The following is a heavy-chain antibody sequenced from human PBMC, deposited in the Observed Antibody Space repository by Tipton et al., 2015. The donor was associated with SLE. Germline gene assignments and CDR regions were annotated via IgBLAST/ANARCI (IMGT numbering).Heavy chain of an antibody. D-gene: IGHD2-2*01. CDR2: VFRGGST. CDR3: ARGCSSSTCEPFYFFGMDV. V-gene: IGHV4-34*01. J-gene: IGHJ6*02. CDR1: GGSFGGYY. Sequence: LRLSCSIYGGSFGGYYWSWIRQPPGKGLEWIGEVFRGGSTNYSPSLESRVTITVDMSKNQFSLRLISVTAADTAVYYCARGCSSSTCEPFYFFGMDVWGQGTTVTVSS.